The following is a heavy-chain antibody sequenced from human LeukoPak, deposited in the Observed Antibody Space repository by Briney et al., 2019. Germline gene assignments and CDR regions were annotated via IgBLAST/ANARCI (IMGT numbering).Heavy chain of an antibody. V-gene: IGHV3-48*01. CDR2: IIGSSSTI. J-gene: IGHJ6*03. D-gene: IGHD5-18*01. Sequence: GGSLRLSCEASGFSFSLYAMNWVRQAPGKGLEWVSHIIGSSSTIYYADSVKGRFTISRDNAKNSLYLQMNSLRAEDSAVYYCARDGGVYTYGNYYMDVWGKGTTVTVSS. CDR1: GFSFSLYA. CDR3: ARDGGVYTYGNYYMDV.